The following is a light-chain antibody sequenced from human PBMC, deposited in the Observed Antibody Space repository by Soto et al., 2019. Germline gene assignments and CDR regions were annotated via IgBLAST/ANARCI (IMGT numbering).Light chain of an antibody. J-gene: IGKJ1*01. CDR3: KPGYHWPPT. CDR1: QSLVYSYGNTY. CDR2: KVS. V-gene: IGKV2-30*01. Sequence: DVLMTQSPPSLPVTLGQPASISCRSSQSLVYSYGNTYLNWFQQRPGQSPRRLIYKVSNRDSGVPDRFSGSGSGTDFTLKISRVEADDVGVYYCKPGYHWPPTFGQGTKVEIK.